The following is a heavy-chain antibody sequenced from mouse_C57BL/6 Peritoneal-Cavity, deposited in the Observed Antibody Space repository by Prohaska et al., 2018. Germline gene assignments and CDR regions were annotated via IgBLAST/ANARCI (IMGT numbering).Heavy chain of an antibody. CDR3: ATPYYGSSSYWYFDV. D-gene: IGHD1-1*01. CDR2: ISSGSRTI. Sequence: EVQLVESGGGLVKPGGSLKLSCAASGFTFSDYGMHWVRQAPEKGLVWVAYISSGSRTIYYADTVKGRFTISRDNAKNTLFLQMTSLRSEDTAMYYCATPYYGSSSYWYFDVWGTGTTVTVSS. V-gene: IGHV5-17*01. J-gene: IGHJ1*03. CDR1: GFTFSDYG.